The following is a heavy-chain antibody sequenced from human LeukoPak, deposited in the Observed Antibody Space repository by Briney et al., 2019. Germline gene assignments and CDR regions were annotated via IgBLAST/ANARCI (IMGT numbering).Heavy chain of an antibody. CDR1: GVPISTYY. D-gene: IGHD1-26*01. CDR2: FSYSGST. V-gene: IGHV4-59*01. J-gene: IGHJ4*02. CDR3: ARMYSGTSYSFDY. Sequence: SETLSLTCSVSGVPISTYYWIWIRQPPAKGLEWMGFFSYSGSTKYNPSLKSRVTMSVDTSKNQFSLKLSSVTAADTAVYYCARMYSGTSYSFDYWGQGTLVTVSS.